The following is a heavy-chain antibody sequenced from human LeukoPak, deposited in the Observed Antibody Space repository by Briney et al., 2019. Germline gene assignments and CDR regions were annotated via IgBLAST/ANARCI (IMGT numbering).Heavy chain of an antibody. V-gene: IGHV3-21*01. J-gene: IGHJ6*03. CDR2: ITTSSTYT. Sequence: PGGSLRLSSVASGFSFSSYNMNCGCLTPGKGLECVSSITTSSTYTFYADSVKGRFTISRDNAKNSLDLEMNGLRDEDTAVYYCARDPYSGTYSVGLYYYYMDVWGKGTTVTVSS. D-gene: IGHD1-26*01. CDR1: GFSFSSYN. CDR3: ARDPYSGTYSVGLYYYYMDV.